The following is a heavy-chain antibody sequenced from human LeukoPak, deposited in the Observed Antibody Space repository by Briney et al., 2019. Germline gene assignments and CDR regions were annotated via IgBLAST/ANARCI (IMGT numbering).Heavy chain of an antibody. Sequence: GRSLRLSCAASGFTFGDYAMHWVRQAPGKGLEWVSGISWNSGSIGYADSVKGRFTISRDNAKNSLYLQMNSLRAEDTALYYCAKDTEYYYGSGSSPFDYWGQGTLVTVSS. D-gene: IGHD3-10*01. V-gene: IGHV3-9*01. J-gene: IGHJ4*02. CDR1: GFTFGDYA. CDR3: AKDTEYYYGSGSSPFDY. CDR2: ISWNSGSI.